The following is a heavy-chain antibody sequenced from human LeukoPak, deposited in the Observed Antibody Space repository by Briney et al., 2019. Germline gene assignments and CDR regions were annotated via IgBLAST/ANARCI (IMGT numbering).Heavy chain of an antibody. D-gene: IGHD3-22*01. J-gene: IGHJ1*01. CDR2: INPSGGRT. CDR3: ARPWYDSSGYYPVEYFQH. V-gene: IGHV1-46*01. Sequence: ASVKVSCKASGYTFTSYYMHWVRQAPGQGLEWMGIINPSGGRTSYAQKFQGRVTMTRDTSTSTVYMELSSLRSADTAVYYCARPWYDSSGYYPVEYFQHWGQGTLVTVSS. CDR1: GYTFTSYY.